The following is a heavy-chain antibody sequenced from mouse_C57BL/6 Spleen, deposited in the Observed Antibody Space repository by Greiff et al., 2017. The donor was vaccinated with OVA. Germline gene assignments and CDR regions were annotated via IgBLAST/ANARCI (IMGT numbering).Heavy chain of an antibody. D-gene: IGHD1-1*01. CDR1: GYTFTSYW. V-gene: IGHV1-5*01. CDR2: IYPGNSDT. Sequence: EVQLQQSGTVLARPGASVKMSCKTSGYTFTSYWMHWVKQRPGQGLEWIGAIYPGNSDTSYNQKFKGKAKLTADTSDSTAYMALSRLTNEDSAVYYCTTQDGDYYGSSYGYWGQGTTLTVSS. CDR3: TTQDGDYYGSSYGY. J-gene: IGHJ2*01.